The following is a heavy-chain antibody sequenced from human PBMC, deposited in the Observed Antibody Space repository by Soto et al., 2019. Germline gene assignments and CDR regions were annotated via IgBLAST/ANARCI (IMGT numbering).Heavy chain of an antibody. CDR3: ALVAVAGPIDY. D-gene: IGHD6-19*01. J-gene: IGHJ4*01. CDR1: GGNFSSYA. Sequence: GDSVKVPCKASGGNFSSYAISWVRQAPGQGLEWMGGIIPIFGTANYAQKFQGRVTITADKSTSTAYMELSSLRSEDTAVYYCALVAVAGPIDYWGHGTLVTVSS. V-gene: IGHV1-69*06. CDR2: IIPIFGTA.